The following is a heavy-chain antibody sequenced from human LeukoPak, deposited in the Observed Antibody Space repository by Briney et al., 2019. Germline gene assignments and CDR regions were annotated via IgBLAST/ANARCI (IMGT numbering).Heavy chain of an antibody. D-gene: IGHD4-17*01. CDR3: ARVSGYGDYALDY. CDR2: IYYSGST. J-gene: IGHJ4*02. CDR1: GVSVSSGSYY. Sequence: KPSETLSLTCTVSGVSVSSGSYYWSWIRQPPGKGLEWIGYIYYSGSTNYNPSLKSRVTISVDTSKNQFSLKLSSVTAADTAVYYCARVSGYGDYALDYWGQGTLVTASS. V-gene: IGHV4-61*01.